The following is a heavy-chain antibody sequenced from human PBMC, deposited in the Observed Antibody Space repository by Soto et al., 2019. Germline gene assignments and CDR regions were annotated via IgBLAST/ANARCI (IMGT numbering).Heavy chain of an antibody. D-gene: IGHD2-2*01. Sequence: QVQLVESGGGLVKPGGSLRLSCAASGFTFSDYYMSWIRQAPGKGLEWVSYISSSDSIIYHADSVKGRFTISRDNAKNSLYLQMNSLRVEDTDVYYCARDCRSTSCYGYFQKWGQGTLVTVSS. J-gene: IGHJ1*01. CDR1: GFTFSDYY. CDR2: ISSSDSII. V-gene: IGHV3-11*01. CDR3: ARDCRSTSCYGYFQK.